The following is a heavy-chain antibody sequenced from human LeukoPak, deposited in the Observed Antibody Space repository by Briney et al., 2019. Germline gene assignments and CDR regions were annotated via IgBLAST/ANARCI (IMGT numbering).Heavy chain of an antibody. CDR3: ARDHGLGGYDL. V-gene: IGHV4-59*01. Sequence: PSETLSLTCTVSGGSISSYYWSWIRQPPGKGLEWIGYIYYSGSTNYNPSLKSRVTISVDTSKNQFSLKLSSVTAADTAVCYCARDHGLGGYDLWGQGTLVTVSS. CDR1: GGSISSYY. D-gene: IGHD5-12*01. J-gene: IGHJ4*02. CDR2: IYYSGST.